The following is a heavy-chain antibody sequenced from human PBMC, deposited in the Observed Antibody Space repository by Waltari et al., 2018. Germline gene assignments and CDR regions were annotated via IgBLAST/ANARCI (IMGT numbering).Heavy chain of an antibody. D-gene: IGHD3-9*01. J-gene: IGHJ3*02. CDR1: GGSISSHY. Sequence: QVQLQESGPGLVKPSETLSLTCTVSGGSISSHYWSWIRQPPGKGLEWIGYIYYSGSTNYNPSLKSRVTISVDTSKNQFSLKLSSVTAADTAVYYCARAGPLLYDILTGYSGDAFDIWGQGTMVTVSS. CDR2: IYYSGST. V-gene: IGHV4-59*11. CDR3: ARAGPLLYDILTGYSGDAFDI.